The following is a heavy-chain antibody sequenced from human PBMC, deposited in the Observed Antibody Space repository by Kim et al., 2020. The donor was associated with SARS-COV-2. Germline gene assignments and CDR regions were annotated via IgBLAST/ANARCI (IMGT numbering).Heavy chain of an antibody. Sequence: KYYVDSEKGRFTISRDNAKNSLYLQMNSLRAEDTAVYYCARVGSSSWNFDYWGQGTLVTVSS. CDR2: K. J-gene: IGHJ4*02. CDR3: ARVGSSSWNFDY. D-gene: IGHD6-13*01. V-gene: IGHV3-7*03.